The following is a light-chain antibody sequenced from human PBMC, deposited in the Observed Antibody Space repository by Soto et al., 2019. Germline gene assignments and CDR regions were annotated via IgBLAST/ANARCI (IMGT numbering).Light chain of an antibody. CDR1: QTISNW. J-gene: IGKJ1*01. CDR2: KAS. Sequence: IQLTRSPSSLSASVLERVTITCRASQTISNWLAWYQQKPGKAPKLLIYKASTLESGVPSRFSGSGSGTEFTLTISSLQPEDFATYYCQQYNSYSQTFGQGTKVDIK. V-gene: IGKV1-5*03. CDR3: QQYNSYSQT.